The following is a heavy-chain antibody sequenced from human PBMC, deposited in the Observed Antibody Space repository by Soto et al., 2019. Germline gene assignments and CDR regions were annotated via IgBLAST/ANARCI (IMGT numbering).Heavy chain of an antibody. CDR3: ARARLIYGDFTENWFDP. D-gene: IGHD4-17*01. CDR2: IYHSGST. Sequence: SETLSLTCAVSGGSISSGGYSWSWIRQPPGKGLEWIGYIYHSGSTYYNPSLKSRVTISVDRSKNQFSLKLSSVTAADTAVYYCARARLIYGDFTENWFDPWGQGTLVTVSS. V-gene: IGHV4-30-2*01. J-gene: IGHJ5*02. CDR1: GGSISSGGYS.